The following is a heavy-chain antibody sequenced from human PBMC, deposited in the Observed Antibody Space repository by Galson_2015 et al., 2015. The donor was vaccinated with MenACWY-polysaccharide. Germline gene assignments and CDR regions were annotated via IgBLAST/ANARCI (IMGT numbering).Heavy chain of an antibody. CDR2: INQGGTEE. CDR3: ARPSSGGSYYND. J-gene: IGHJ4*02. Sequence: SLRLSCAASGFSFSTYWMSWARQAPGKGLEWVANINQGGTEERYVDSVKGRFTISRDNAQNSVYLQMNGLRAEDTAVYYCARPSSGGSYYNDWGQGTLVTVSS. V-gene: IGHV3-7*01. D-gene: IGHD2-15*01. CDR1: GFSFSTYW.